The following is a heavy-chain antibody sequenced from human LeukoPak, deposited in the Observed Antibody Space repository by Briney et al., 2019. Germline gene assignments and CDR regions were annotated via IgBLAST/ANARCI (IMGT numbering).Heavy chain of an antibody. CDR2: ISAYNGST. CDR3: ARGSRVVADFDY. D-gene: IGHD2-15*01. V-gene: IGHV1-18*01. Sequence: ASVTVSCTASGYTFTSYGISWVRQAPGQGLEWMGWISAYNGSTNYAQKLQGRVTMTTDTSTSTAYMELRSLRSDDTAVYYCARGSRVVADFDYWGQGTLVTVSS. CDR1: GYTFTSYG. J-gene: IGHJ4*02.